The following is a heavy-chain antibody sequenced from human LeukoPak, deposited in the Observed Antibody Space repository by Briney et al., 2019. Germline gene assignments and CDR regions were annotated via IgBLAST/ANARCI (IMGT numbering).Heavy chain of an antibody. Sequence: GGSLRLSCAASGFTFSSYEMNWVRQAPGKGLEWVSYISSIGSTIYYADSVKGRFTISRDNSKNTLYLQMNSLRAEYTAVYYCAKDDVLLWFGEGMDVWGKGTTVTISS. D-gene: IGHD3-10*01. J-gene: IGHJ6*04. V-gene: IGHV3-48*03. CDR1: GFTFSSYE. CDR3: AKDDVLLWFGEGMDV. CDR2: ISSIGSTI.